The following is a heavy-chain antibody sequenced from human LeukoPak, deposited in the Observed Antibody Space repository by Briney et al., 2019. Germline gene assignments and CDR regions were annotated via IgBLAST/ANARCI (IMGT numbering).Heavy chain of an antibody. D-gene: IGHD5-18*01. Sequence: ASVKVSCKVSGYTLTELSMHWVRQAPGKGLEWMGGFDPEDGETIYAQKFQGRVTMTEDTSTDTAYMELSSLRSEDTAVYYCATPQHLQLWFAYWGQGTLVTVSS. V-gene: IGHV1-24*01. J-gene: IGHJ4*02. CDR1: GYTLTELS. CDR3: ATPQHLQLWFAY. CDR2: FDPEDGET.